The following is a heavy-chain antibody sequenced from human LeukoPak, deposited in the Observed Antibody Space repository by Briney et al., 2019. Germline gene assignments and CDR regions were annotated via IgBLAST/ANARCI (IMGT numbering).Heavy chain of an antibody. J-gene: IGHJ4*02. V-gene: IGHV3-23*01. CDR3: AKDKRDVDTAMVTWLDY. CDR2: ISGSGGST. D-gene: IGHD5-18*01. Sequence: GGSLRLSCAASGFTFSSYAMSWVRQAPGKGLEWVSAISGSGGSTYYADSVKGRFTISRDKSKNTLYLQMNSLRAEDTAVYYCAKDKRDVDTAMVTWLDYWGQGTLVTVSS. CDR1: GFTFSSYA.